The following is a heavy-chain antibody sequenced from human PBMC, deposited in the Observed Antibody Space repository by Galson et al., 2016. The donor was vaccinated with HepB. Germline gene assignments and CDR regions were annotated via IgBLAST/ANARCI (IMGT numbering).Heavy chain of an antibody. V-gene: IGHV3-21*01. CDR2: ISTDNSYI. J-gene: IGHJ4*02. CDR1: GFTFSTSS. Sequence: SLRLSCAASGFTFSTSSMNWVRQAPGKGLEWVSSISTDNSYIYYTDSVKGRFTISRDNAKNSLYLQMNSLRPEDTAVYYCARGPQFQLLPCDYWGQGTLVTVSS. CDR3: ARGPQFQLLPCDY. D-gene: IGHD2-2*01.